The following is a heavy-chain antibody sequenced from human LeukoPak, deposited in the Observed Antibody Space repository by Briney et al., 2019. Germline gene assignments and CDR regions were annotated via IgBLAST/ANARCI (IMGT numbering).Heavy chain of an antibody. CDR1: GFTFGGYA. CDR3: AKDLVIKGYYGSGSYSY. CDR2: ISGSGGST. J-gene: IGHJ4*02. V-gene: IGHV3-23*01. D-gene: IGHD3-10*01. Sequence: PGGSLRLSCAASGFTFGGYAMSWVRQAPGKGLEWVSAISGSGGSTYYADSVKGRFTISRDNSKNTLYLQMNSLRAEDTAVYYCAKDLVIKGYYGSGSYSYWGQGTLVTVSS.